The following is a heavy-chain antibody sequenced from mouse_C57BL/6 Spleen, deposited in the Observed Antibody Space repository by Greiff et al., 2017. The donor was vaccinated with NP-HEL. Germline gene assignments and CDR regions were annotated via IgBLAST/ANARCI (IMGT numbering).Heavy chain of an antibody. CDR3: ARNIDGYDDY. V-gene: IGHV1-69*01. CDR2: IDPSDSYT. Sequence: VQLQQSGAELVMPGASVKLSCKASGYTFTSYWMHWVKQRPGQGLEWIGEIDPSDSYTNYNQKFKGKSTFTVDKSSSTAYMQLSSLTSEDSAVYYCARNIDGYDDYRGQGTTLPVSS. D-gene: IGHD2-2*01. J-gene: IGHJ2*01. CDR1: GYTFTSYW.